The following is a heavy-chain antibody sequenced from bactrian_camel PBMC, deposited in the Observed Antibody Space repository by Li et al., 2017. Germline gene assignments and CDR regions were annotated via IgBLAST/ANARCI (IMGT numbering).Heavy chain of an antibody. CDR1: GSTYTIRY. J-gene: IGHJ4*01. CDR3: AKIPLCTYCQAWLVEDYYKY. CDR2: LNIRGSGT. V-gene: IGHV3S1*01. D-gene: IGHD7*01. Sequence: HVQLVESGGGSVQAGGSLRLTCVASGSTYTIRYMGWFRQAPGKEREGVAGLNIRGSGTYYADSVKGRFTISRDNAKNTLFLQLNSLKTEDTAMYYCAKIPLCTYCQAWLVEDYYKYWGQGTQVTVS.